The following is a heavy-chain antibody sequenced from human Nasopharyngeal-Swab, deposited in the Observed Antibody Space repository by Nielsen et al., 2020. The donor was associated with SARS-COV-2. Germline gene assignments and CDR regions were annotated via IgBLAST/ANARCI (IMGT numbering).Heavy chain of an antibody. CDR3: ARGCVLTGPTCNYYGMDV. J-gene: IGHJ6*02. CDR2: ISSSSSYI. D-gene: IGHD3-9*01. Sequence: GESLKISCAASGFTFSSYSMNWVRQAPGKGLEWVSSISSSSSYIYYADSVKGRFTISRDNVKNSLYLQMNSLRAEDTAVYYCARGCVLTGPTCNYYGMDVWGQGTTVTVSS. V-gene: IGHV3-21*01. CDR1: GFTFSSYS.